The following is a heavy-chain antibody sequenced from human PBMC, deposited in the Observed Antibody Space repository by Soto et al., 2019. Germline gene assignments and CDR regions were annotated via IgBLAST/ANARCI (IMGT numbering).Heavy chain of an antibody. J-gene: IGHJ6*02. D-gene: IGHD3-3*01. V-gene: IGHV4-61*01. CDR2: IYYSGST. CDR3: ARVGKWLLYPYYYYGMDV. Sequence: SETLSLTCTVYGGYVSSGSYYWSWIRQPPGKGLEWIGYIYYSGSTNYNPSLKSRVTISVDTSKNQFSLKLSSVTAADTAVYYCARVGKWLLYPYYYYGMDVWGQGTTVTVSS. CDR1: GGYVSSGSYY.